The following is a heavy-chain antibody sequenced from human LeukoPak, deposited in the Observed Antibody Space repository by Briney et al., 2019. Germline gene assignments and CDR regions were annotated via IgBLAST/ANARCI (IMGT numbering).Heavy chain of an antibody. D-gene: IGHD3-16*01. Sequence: PSETLSLTCAVYGGSFSVYYWSWIRQPPGKGLEWIGEINHSGSTNYNPSLKSRVTISVDTSKNQFSLKLSSVTAADTAVYYCARGWGGRSELDYWGQGTLVTVSS. CDR3: ARGWGGRSELDY. J-gene: IGHJ4*02. CDR1: GGSFSVYY. CDR2: INHSGST. V-gene: IGHV4-34*01.